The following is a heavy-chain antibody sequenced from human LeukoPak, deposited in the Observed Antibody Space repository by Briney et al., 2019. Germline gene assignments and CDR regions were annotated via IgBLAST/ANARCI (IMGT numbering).Heavy chain of an antibody. CDR3: ASRTLVVPAATQGPYPSKDYYYYGMDV. V-gene: IGHV1-69*13. Sequence: SVKVSCKASGGTFSSYAISWVRQAPGQGLEWMGGIIPIFGTANYAQKFQGRVTITADESTSTAYMELSSLRSEDTAVYYCASRTLVVPAATQGPYPSKDYYYYGMDVWAKGPRSPSP. CDR1: GGTFSSYA. CDR2: IIPIFGTA. J-gene: IGHJ6*02. D-gene: IGHD2-2*01.